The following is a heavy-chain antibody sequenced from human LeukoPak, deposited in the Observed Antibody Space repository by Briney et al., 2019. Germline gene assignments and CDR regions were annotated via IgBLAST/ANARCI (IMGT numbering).Heavy chain of an antibody. CDR1: GGTFSSYA. D-gene: IGHD5-24*01. V-gene: IGHV1-69*13. CDR3: ARGEEMATVNYYYYYGMDV. Sequence: SVKVSCKASGGTFSSYAISWVRQAPGQGLEWMGGIIPIFGTANYAQKFQGRVTITADESTSTAYMELSSLRSEDTAVYYCARGEEMATVNYYYYYGMDVWGQGTMVTVSS. CDR2: IIPIFGTA. J-gene: IGHJ6*02.